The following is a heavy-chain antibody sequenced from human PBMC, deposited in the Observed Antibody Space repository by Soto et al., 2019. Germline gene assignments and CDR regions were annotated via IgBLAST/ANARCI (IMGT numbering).Heavy chain of an antibody. Sequence: ASVKVSCKASGYTFTSYGISWVRQAPGQGLEWMGWISAYNGNTNYAQKLQGRVTMNTDTSTSTAYMELRSLRSYDTAVYYCARDRDYVNWFDPWGQGTLVTVSS. CDR2: ISAYNGNT. V-gene: IGHV1-18*01. D-gene: IGHD4-17*01. CDR3: ARDRDYVNWFDP. J-gene: IGHJ5*02. CDR1: GYTFTSYG.